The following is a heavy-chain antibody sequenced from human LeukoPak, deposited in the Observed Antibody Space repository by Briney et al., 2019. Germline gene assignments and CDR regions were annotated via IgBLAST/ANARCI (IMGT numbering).Heavy chain of an antibody. CDR3: ARDRRSYCSGANCDSGTDY. J-gene: IGHJ4*02. CDR1: GYTFTGYY. CDR2: INPNSGGT. D-gene: IGHD2-15*01. Sequence: ASVKVSCKASGYTFTGYYMHWVRQAPGQGLEWMGWINPNSGGTNYAQKFQGRVTMTTDTPTSTANMELRSLRSDDTAVYYCARDRRSYCSGANCDSGTDYWGQGTLVTVSS. V-gene: IGHV1-2*02.